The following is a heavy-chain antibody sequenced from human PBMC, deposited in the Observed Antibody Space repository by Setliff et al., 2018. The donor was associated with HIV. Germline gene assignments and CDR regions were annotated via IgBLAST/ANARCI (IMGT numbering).Heavy chain of an antibody. CDR1: GGFFSGYC. Sequence: SETLSLTCAVYGGFFSGYCWSWIRQSPGKGLEWIGEINRSGSTNYNPSLKSRVTISIDTSKNQFSPRLSSVTAADTAMYYCARGGFQRILVVVSATPYFDSWGQGTLVTVSS. V-gene: IGHV4-34*01. D-gene: IGHD2-15*01. J-gene: IGHJ4*02. CDR2: INRSGST. CDR3: ARGGFQRILVVVSATPYFDS.